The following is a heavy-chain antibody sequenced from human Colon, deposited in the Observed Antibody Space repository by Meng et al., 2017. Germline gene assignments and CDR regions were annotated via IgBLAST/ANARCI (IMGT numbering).Heavy chain of an antibody. J-gene: IGHJ4*02. CDR1: GGSINSSDW. V-gene: IGHV4-4*02. CDR2: IFHSGST. D-gene: IGHD3-3*01. CDR3: AAIFGLGPGY. Sequence: QGQLRWSGHGLVKPSGTLSLTCDVAGGSINSSDWWSWVRQPPGKGLEWIAEIFHSGSTNYKSSLKSRATISVDRSKNQFSLKLNSVTAADTAVYYCAAIFGLGPGYWGQGTLVTVSS.